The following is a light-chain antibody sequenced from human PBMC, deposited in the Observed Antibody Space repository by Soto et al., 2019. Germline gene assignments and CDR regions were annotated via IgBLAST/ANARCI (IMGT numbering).Light chain of an antibody. CDR3: QQLNDYPSFT. J-gene: IGKJ2*01. Sequence: EIVLTQSPGTLSFSPGERATLSCRSSQSVRSNYLAWYQQKPGQAPRLLIYGASSRATGIPERFSGSGSGTDFTLIISSLQPEDFATYYCQQLNDYPSFTFGQGTKLEI. V-gene: IGKV3-20*01. CDR2: GAS. CDR1: QSVRSNY.